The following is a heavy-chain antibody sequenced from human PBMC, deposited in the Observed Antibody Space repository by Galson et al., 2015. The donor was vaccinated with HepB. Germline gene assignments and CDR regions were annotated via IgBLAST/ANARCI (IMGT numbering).Heavy chain of an antibody. V-gene: IGHV3-23*01. Sequence: SLRLSCAASGFTFSSYAMSWVRQAPGKGLEWVSAISGSGGSTYYADSVKGRFTISRDNSKNTLYLQMNSLRAEDTAVYYCAKSGYSYGYGFSDFSDYWGQGTLVTVSS. CDR2: ISGSGGST. CDR3: AKSGYSYGYGFSDFSDY. J-gene: IGHJ4*02. CDR1: GFTFSSYA. D-gene: IGHD5-18*01.